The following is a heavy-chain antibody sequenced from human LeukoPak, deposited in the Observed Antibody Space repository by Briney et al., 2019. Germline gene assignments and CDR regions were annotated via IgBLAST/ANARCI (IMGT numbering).Heavy chain of an antibody. Sequence: PSETLSLTCTVSGGSISSSSYYWGWIRQPPGKGLEWIGSIYYSGSTYYNPSLKSRVTISVDTSKNQFSLKLSSVTAADTAVYYCARDLLYGDSDYWGQGTLVTVSS. CDR2: IYYSGST. CDR3: ARDLLYGDSDY. CDR1: GGSISSSSYY. V-gene: IGHV4-39*07. D-gene: IGHD4-17*01. J-gene: IGHJ4*02.